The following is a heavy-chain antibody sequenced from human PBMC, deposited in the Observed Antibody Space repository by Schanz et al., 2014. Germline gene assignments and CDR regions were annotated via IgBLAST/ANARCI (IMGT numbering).Heavy chain of an antibody. J-gene: IGHJ3*01. D-gene: IGHD5-12*01. Sequence: EVQLVESGGGLIQPGGSLRLSCAVSGFTVNTHYMSWVRQAPGKGLEWISSMYINSGIRQYADSVKGRFSISRDSSKNALFLQMNSLRAEDTAVYFCARDGGRDGYNLAFDVWGQGTLVTVSS. CDR2: MYINSGIR. CDR3: ARDGGRDGYNLAFDV. V-gene: IGHV3-53*01. CDR1: GFTVNTHY.